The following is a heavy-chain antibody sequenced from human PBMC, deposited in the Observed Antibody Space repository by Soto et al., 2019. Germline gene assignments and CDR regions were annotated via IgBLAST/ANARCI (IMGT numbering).Heavy chain of an antibody. CDR3: ARGVVVVAAPGNWFDP. Sequence: SETLSLTCTVSGGSISSGGYYWSWIRQHPGKGLEWIGYIYYSGSTYYNPSLKSRVTISVDTSKNQFSLKLSSVTAADTAVYYCARGVVVVAAPGNWFDPWGQGTLVTVSS. CDR1: GGSISSGGYY. J-gene: IGHJ5*02. CDR2: IYYSGST. D-gene: IGHD2-15*01. V-gene: IGHV4-31*03.